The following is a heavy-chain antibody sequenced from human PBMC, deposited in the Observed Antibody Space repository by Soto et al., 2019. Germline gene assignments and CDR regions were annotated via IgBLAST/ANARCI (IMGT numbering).Heavy chain of an antibody. Sequence: ASETLSLTCTVSGGSISSYYWSWIRQPPGKGLEWIGYIYYSGSTNYNPSLKSRVTISVDTSKNQFSLKLSSVTAADTAVYYCARAYYDSSGYSLPYFDYWGQGTRVTVPS. V-gene: IGHV4-59*01. CDR2: IYYSGST. CDR3: ARAYYDSSGYSLPYFDY. CDR1: GGSISSYY. J-gene: IGHJ4*02. D-gene: IGHD3-22*01.